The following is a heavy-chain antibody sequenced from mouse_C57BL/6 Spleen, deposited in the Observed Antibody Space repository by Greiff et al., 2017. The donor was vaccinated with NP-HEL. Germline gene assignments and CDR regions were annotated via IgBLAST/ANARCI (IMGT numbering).Heavy chain of an antibody. Sequence: EVKLQESGGGLVQPKGSLKLSCAASGFSFNTYAMNWVRQAPGKGLEWVARIRSKSNNYATYYADSVKDRFTISRDDSESMLYLQMNNLKTEDTAMYYCGRVLRYAMDYWGQGTSVTVSS. D-gene: IGHD1-1*01. CDR3: GRVLRYAMDY. J-gene: IGHJ4*01. CDR1: GFSFNTYA. CDR2: IRSKSNNYAT. V-gene: IGHV10-1*01.